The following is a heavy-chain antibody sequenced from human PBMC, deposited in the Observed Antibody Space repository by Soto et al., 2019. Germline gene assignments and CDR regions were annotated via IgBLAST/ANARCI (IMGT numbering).Heavy chain of an antibody. D-gene: IGHD4-4*01. V-gene: IGHV3-23*01. Sequence: EVKLLESGGGLVQPGGSLRLSCGVSGFTVTSNGVSCVRQAPGKGLEWVSAISPNGQGIWYADSVKGRFTISRDISRNTVFLQMDSLRAEDTAVYYCAKDRQYPRDYFLYWGQGTLVTVSS. CDR1: GFTVTSNG. J-gene: IGHJ4*02. CDR3: AKDRQYPRDYFLY. CDR2: ISPNGQGI.